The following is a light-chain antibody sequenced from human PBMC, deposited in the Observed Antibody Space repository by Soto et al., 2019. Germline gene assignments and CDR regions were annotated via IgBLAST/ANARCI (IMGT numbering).Light chain of an antibody. CDR2: RNN. J-gene: IGLJ1*01. Sequence: QSVLTQPPSVSGAPGQRVIISCTGSSSNIGAGYDVHWYQQLPGTAPKLLIYRNNNRPSGVPDRFSGSKSGTSASLAITGLQAEDETDYYCQSYDSTLDARYVFGTGTKVTVL. CDR3: QSYDSTLDARYV. CDR1: SSNIGAGYD. V-gene: IGLV1-40*01.